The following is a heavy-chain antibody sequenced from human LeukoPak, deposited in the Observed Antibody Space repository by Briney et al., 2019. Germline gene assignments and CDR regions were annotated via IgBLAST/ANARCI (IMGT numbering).Heavy chain of an antibody. CDR2: ISSSSSYI. CDR1: GFTFSSYS. D-gene: IGHD1-26*01. CDR3: ARTYSGTHKAFDI. Sequence: GGSLRLSCAASGFTFSSYSMNWVRQAPGKWLEWVSSISSSSSYIYYADSVKGRFTISRDNAKNSLYLQMNSLRAEDTAVYYCARTYSGTHKAFDIWGQGTMVTVSS. V-gene: IGHV3-21*01. J-gene: IGHJ3*02.